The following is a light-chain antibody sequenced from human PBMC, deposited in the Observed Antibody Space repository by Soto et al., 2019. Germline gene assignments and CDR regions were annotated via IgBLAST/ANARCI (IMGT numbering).Light chain of an antibody. V-gene: IGLV2-14*01. CDR2: DVS. CDR3: SSYTSSNSYV. J-gene: IGLJ1*01. Sequence: QSALTQPASVSGSPGQSIAISCTGNSSDVGAYNSVSWYQQYPGKAPKLMIHDVSNRPSGVSNRFSGSKSGSTASLTISGLQAEDEADYYCSSYTSSNSYVFGSGTKVTVL. CDR1: SSDVGAYNS.